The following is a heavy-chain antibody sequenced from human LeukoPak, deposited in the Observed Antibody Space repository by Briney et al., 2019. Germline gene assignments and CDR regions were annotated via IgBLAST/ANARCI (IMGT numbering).Heavy chain of an antibody. CDR3: ARDQGTMVRGVLADY. J-gene: IGHJ4*02. Sequence: PGGSLRLSCAASGFTFNNYAMNWVRQAPGKGLEWVSAISGTSSYVHYADSVKGRFTISRDNAKSSLYLQMNTLRAEDTAVYYCARDQGTMVRGVLADYWGQGTLVTVSS. D-gene: IGHD3-10*01. CDR1: GFTFNNYA. V-gene: IGHV3-21*06. CDR2: ISGTSSYV.